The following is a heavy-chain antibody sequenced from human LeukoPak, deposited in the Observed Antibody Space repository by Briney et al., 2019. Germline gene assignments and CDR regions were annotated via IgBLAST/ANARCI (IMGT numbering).Heavy chain of an antibody. CDR3: AKDTYYFESIGSPRPAQNDN. CDR2: ITSTSHL. CDR1: GFTFEINT. V-gene: IGHV3-21*01. J-gene: IGHJ4*02. D-gene: IGHD3-22*01. Sequence: GGALRLSCAASGFTFEINTMNWVRQAPGKGLEWVSSITSTSHLYYADSVRGRFTVSRDNAKNSLYLQMNSLRAEDTAVYYCAKDTYYFESIGSPRPAQNDNWGQGTLVTVSS.